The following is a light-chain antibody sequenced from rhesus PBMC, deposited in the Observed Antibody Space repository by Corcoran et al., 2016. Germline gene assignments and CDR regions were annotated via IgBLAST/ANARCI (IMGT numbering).Light chain of an antibody. J-gene: IGKJ2*01. CDR2: KAS. CDR3: LHYSSSPYS. V-gene: IGKV1-22*01. Sequence: DIQMTQSPSSLSASVGDTVTITCRASQSISSWLDWYQQKPGKAPKLLIYKASSLQGGVPSRFSGSGSGTDFTLTSSSLQPEDFATYYCLHYSSSPYSFGQVTKVEIK. CDR1: QSISSW.